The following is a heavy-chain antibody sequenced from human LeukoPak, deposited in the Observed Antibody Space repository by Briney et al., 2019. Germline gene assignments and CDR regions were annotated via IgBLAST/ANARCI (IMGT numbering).Heavy chain of an antibody. D-gene: IGHD3-16*02. V-gene: IGHV3-21*01. Sequence: PGGSLRLSCAASGFTFSSYSMNWVRQAPGKGLEWVSSISSSSSYIYYADSVKGRFTISRDNAKNSLYLQMNSLRAEDTAVYYCARVGKGSYPDAFDTWGQGTMVTVSS. CDR1: GFTFSSYS. CDR2: ISSSSSYI. J-gene: IGHJ3*02. CDR3: ARVGKGSYPDAFDT.